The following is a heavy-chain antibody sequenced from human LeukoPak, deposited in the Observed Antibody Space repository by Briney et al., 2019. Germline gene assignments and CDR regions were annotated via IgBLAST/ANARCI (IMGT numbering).Heavy chain of an antibody. CDR1: GFTFSSYG. V-gene: IGHV3-30*03. D-gene: IGHD7-27*01. CDR2: ISYDGSNK. Sequence: PGRSLRLSCAASGFTFSSYGMHWVRQAPGKGLEWVAVISYDGSNKYYADSVKGRFTISRDNSKNTLYLQMNSLRVEDTAVYYCARGDWGMYYFDYWGQGTLVTVSS. CDR3: ARGDWGMYYFDY. J-gene: IGHJ4*02.